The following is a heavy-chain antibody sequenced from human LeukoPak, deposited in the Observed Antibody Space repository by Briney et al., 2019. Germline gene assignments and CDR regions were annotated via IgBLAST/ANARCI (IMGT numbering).Heavy chain of an antibody. V-gene: IGHV3-30-3*01. Sequence: GRSLRLSCAASGFTFSSYAMHWVRQAPGKGLEWVAVISYDGSNKYYADSVKGRFTISRDNSKNTLYLQMNSLRAEDTAVYYCARSYGSRYSIPFDYWGQGTLVTVSS. D-gene: IGHD3-10*01. J-gene: IGHJ4*02. CDR1: GFTFSSYA. CDR2: ISYDGSNK. CDR3: ARSYGSRYSIPFDY.